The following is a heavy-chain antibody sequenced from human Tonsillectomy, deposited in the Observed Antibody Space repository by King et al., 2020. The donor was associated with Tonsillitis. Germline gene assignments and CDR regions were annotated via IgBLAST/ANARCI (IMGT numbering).Heavy chain of an antibody. D-gene: IGHD3-3*01. CDR1: GCSISRYY. CDR2: IDYSGRT. Sequence: VQLQESGPGLVKPSGTLSLTCIVSGCSISRYYLGWIRQFPGEGLEWVGDIDYSGRTNYNPPPKSRVTISVDTSKNQFSLKGSSVTAADTAVYYCARDFGDFWSGNWFDPWGQGTLVTVSS. V-gene: IGHV4-59*01. CDR3: ARDFGDFWSGNWFDP. J-gene: IGHJ5*02.